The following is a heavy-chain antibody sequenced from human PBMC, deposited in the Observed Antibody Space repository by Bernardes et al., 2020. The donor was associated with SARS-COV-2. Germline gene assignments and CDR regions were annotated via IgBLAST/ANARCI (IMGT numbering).Heavy chain of an antibody. CDR1: GYSLTRCW. CDR2: IYPGDSDT. J-gene: IGHJ6*02. CDR3: ATPPNAGMDV. V-gene: IGHV5-51*01. Sequence: GAYLKTSSNGSGYSLTRCWSGWVRPIPGKGLEWLWIIYPGDSDTRYSPSFQGQVTISADKSISTAYQQWSSLKASDTAMYYCATPPNAGMDVWGQGTTVTVSS.